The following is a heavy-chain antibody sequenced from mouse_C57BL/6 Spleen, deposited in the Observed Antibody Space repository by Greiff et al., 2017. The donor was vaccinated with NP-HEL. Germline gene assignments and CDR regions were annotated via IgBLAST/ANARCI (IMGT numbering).Heavy chain of an antibody. V-gene: IGHV1-19*01. CDR2: INPYNGGT. CDR1: GYTFTDYY. J-gene: IGHJ2*01. Sequence: EVQLQESGPVLVKPGASVKMSCKASGYTFTDYYMNWVKQSHGKSLEWIGVINPYNGGTSYNQKFKGKATLTVDKSSSTAYMELNSLTSEDSAVYYCARDPYYFDYWGQGTTLTVSS. CDR3: ARDPYYFDY.